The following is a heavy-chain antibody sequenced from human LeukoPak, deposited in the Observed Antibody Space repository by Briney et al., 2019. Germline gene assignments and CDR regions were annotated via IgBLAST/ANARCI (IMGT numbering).Heavy chain of an antibody. J-gene: IGHJ4*02. CDR1: GFTFSNFA. CDR2: IVGSSST. V-gene: IGHV3-21*01. D-gene: IGHD6-13*01. Sequence: PGGSLRLSCAASGFTFSNFAMTWVRQAPGKGLEWVSSIVGSSSTYYSDSLKGRFTISRDNAKNSLYLQMNSLRAEDTAVYYCARIGAGSSRDYWGQGTLVTVSS. CDR3: ARIGAGSSRDY.